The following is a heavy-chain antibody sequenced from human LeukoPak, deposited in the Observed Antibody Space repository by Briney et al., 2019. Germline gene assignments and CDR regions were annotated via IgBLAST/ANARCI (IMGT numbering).Heavy chain of an antibody. CDR3: ALRPLRVRGVYENHYFDY. CDR2: ISSSSSYI. D-gene: IGHD3-10*01. V-gene: IGHV3-21*01. Sequence: GGSLRLSCAASGFTFSSYSMNWVRQAPGKELEWVSSISSSSSYIYYADSVKGRFAISRDNAKNSLYLQMNSLRAEDTAVYYCALRPLRVRGVYENHYFDYWGQGTLVTVSS. J-gene: IGHJ4*02. CDR1: GFTFSSYS.